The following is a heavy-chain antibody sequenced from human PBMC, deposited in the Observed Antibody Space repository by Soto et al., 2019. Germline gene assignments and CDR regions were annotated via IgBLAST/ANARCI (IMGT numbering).Heavy chain of an antibody. CDR1: GCPFSSNK. CDR2: LSSRSNHI. CDR3: AKDRGFGSQVQDGMGV. J-gene: IGHJ6*01. D-gene: IGHD1-1*01. V-gene: IGHV3-21*01. Sequence: GCPFSSNKMNWVRQSPGKGLEWVSSLSSRSNHIFHADSVKGRFTISRDNAKNSLYLQMNSLEAEVTAVYYCAKDRGFGSQVQDGMGVWRPGTTVILS.